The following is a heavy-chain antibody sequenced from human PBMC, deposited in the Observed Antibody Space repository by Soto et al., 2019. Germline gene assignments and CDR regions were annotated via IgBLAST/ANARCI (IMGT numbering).Heavy chain of an antibody. Sequence: DVQLVESGGGLVLRGESLRLSCAASGFTVGSAYMSWVRQAPGKGLEWVAGIYSGGNTYYADSVKGRFTSSRDTSKNRLYLQMYSMRSEDEVIYSCARVRWVVDIGDYWGQGSLVSVSS. V-gene: IGHV3-66*01. CDR1: GFTVGSAY. CDR2: IYSGGNT. J-gene: IGHJ4*02. CDR3: ARVRWVVDIGDY. D-gene: IGHD3-16*02.